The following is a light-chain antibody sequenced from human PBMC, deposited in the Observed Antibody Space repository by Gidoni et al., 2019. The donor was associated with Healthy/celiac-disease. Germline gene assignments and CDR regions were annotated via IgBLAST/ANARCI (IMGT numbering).Light chain of an antibody. V-gene: IGKV3-11*01. CDR1: QSVSSY. CDR2: DAS. Sequence: QSPATLSLSPGERATLSCRASQSVSSYLAWYQQKPGQAPRLLIYDASNRATGIPARFSGSGSGTDFTLTISSLEPEDFAVYYCQQRSNWPSWTFGQGTKVEIK. CDR3: QQRSNWPSWT. J-gene: IGKJ1*01.